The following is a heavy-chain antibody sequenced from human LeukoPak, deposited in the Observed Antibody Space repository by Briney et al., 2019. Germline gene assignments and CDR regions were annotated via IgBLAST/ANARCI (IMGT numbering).Heavy chain of an antibody. CDR1: GFTFSSYG. Sequence: GRSLRLSCAASGFTFSSYGMHWVRQAPGKGLEWVAVISYDGSNKYYADSVKGRFTISRDNSKNTLYLQMNSLRAEDTAVYYCAKEVPEMATMAFDYWGQGTLVTVSS. CDR2: ISYDGSNK. V-gene: IGHV3-30*18. CDR3: AKEVPEMATMAFDY. D-gene: IGHD5-24*01. J-gene: IGHJ4*02.